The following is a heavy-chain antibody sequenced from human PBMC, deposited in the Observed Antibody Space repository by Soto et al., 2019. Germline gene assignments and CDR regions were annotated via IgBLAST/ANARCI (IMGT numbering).Heavy chain of an antibody. CDR3: AREYSGYGIWYYYGMDV. Sequence: ASVKVSCKASGYTFTGYYMHWVRQAPGQGLEWMGWINPNSGGTNYAQKFQGWVTMTRVTSISTAYMELSRLRSDDTAVYYCAREYSGYGIWYYYGMDVWGQGTTVTVSS. CDR2: INPNSGGT. V-gene: IGHV1-2*04. J-gene: IGHJ6*02. D-gene: IGHD5-12*01. CDR1: GYTFTGYY.